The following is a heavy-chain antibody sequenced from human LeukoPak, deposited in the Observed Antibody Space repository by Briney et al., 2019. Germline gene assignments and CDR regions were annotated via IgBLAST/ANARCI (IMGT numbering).Heavy chain of an antibody. D-gene: IGHD5-18*01. Sequence: VASVKVSCKASGYTFTHYYIHWVRQAPGQGLEWMGIINPSGGSTTYAQKFQGRVTLTRDTSTSIVYMELSSLRSEDTAVYYCARSPYTYGSLFYLDYWGQGTLVSVSS. J-gene: IGHJ4*02. V-gene: IGHV1-46*01. CDR1: GYTFTHYY. CDR3: ARSPYTYGSLFYLDY. CDR2: INPSGGST.